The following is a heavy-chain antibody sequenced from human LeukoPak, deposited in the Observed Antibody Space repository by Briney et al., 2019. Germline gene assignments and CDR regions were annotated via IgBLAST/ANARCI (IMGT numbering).Heavy chain of an antibody. CDR1: GYTFTSYY. Sequence: ASVKLSCKSSGYTFTSYYMHWVRQAPGQGLEWMGIINPSGGSTSYAQKFQGRVTMTRATSTSTVYMELSSLRSEDTAVYYCARSNNYYESSGYYAKSRRDFDYWGQGPLVTVSS. D-gene: IGHD3-22*01. V-gene: IGHV1-46*01. J-gene: IGHJ4*02. CDR3: ARSNNYYESSGYYAKSRRDFDY. CDR2: INPSGGST.